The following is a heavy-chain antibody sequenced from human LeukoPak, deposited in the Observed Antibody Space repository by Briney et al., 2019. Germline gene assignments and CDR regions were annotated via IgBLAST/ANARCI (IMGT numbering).Heavy chain of an antibody. CDR3: TTLPMEYYYYYGMDV. V-gene: IGHV3-15*01. Sequence: GGSLRLSCAASGFTFSNAWMSWVRQAPGKGLEWVGRIKSKTDGGTTDYAAPVKGRFTNSRDDSKNTLYLQMNSLKTEDTAVYYCTTLPMEYYYYYGMDVWGQGTTVTVSS. J-gene: IGHJ6*02. D-gene: IGHD1-1*01. CDR2: IKSKTDGGTT. CDR1: GFTFSNAW.